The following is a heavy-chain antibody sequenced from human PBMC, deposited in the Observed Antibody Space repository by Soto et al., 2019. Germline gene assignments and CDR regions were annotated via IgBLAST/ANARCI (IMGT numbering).Heavy chain of an antibody. D-gene: IGHD5-18*01. CDR3: AKTGPGSRYGYYFVS. CDR2: ISGSGGST. J-gene: IGHJ4*02. Sequence: GGSLRLSCAASGFNFSSYAMSCVRQAPGKWLEWFSAISGSGGSTYYADSVKGRCTISRDNAKHTLYLQMYSLRAEDTAVYYCAKTGPGSRYGYYFVSWGQGALVNVSS. CDR1: GFNFSSYA. V-gene: IGHV3-23*01.